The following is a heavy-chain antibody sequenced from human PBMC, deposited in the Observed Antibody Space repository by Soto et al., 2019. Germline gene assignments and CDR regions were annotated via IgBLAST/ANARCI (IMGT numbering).Heavy chain of an antibody. J-gene: IGHJ5*02. CDR2: IYWNDDK. D-gene: IGHD2-15*01. V-gene: IGHV2-5*01. CDR3: AHRWWSNWFDP. CDR1: GFSLSTSGVG. Sequence: QITLKESGPPLVKPTQTLTLTCTFSGFSLSTSGVGVGWIRQPPGKALEWLALIYWNDDKRYSPSLKSRLTITKDTSKNQVVLTMTTMDPVDTATYYCAHRWWSNWFDPWGQGTLVTVSS.